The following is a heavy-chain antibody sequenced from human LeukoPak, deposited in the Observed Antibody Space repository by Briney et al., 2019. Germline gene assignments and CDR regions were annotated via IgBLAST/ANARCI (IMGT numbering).Heavy chain of an antibody. V-gene: IGHV1-2*02. J-gene: IGHJ4*02. CDR3: ARAFYYDSSGYYFDY. Sequence: ASVKVSCRASGYTFTDYYIHWVRQAPGQGLEWMGWINSNSGGTKYAQKFQGRVTVTRDTSISTAYMELSRLRSDDTAVYYCARAFYYDSSGYYFDYWGQGTLVTVSS. CDR2: INSNSGGT. CDR1: GYTFTDYY. D-gene: IGHD3-22*01.